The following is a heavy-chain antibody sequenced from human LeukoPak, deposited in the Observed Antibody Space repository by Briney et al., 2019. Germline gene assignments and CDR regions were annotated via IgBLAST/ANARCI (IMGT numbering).Heavy chain of an antibody. D-gene: IGHD3-22*01. CDR3: AKDSSGYYSPIDY. Sequence: GGSLRLSCAASGFTFSTYGIHWVRQAPGKGLEWLAVISYDGSNKYYVDSVKGRFTISRDNSKNTLYLQMNSLRAEDTAVYYCAKDSSGYYSPIDYWGQGTLVTVSS. V-gene: IGHV3-30*18. CDR1: GFTFSTYG. J-gene: IGHJ4*02. CDR2: ISYDGSNK.